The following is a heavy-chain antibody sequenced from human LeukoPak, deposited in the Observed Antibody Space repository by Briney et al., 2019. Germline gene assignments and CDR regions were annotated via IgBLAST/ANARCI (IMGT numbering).Heavy chain of an antibody. CDR2: ISSSSSTI. CDR3: ARNYDFWSGPDYFDY. V-gene: IGHV3-48*01. Sequence: GGSLRLSCAASGFTVNGNYMSWVRQAPGKGLEWVSYISSSSSTIYYADSVKGRFTISRDNAKNSLYLQMNSLRAEDTAVYYCARNYDFWSGPDYFDYWGQGTLVTVSS. CDR1: GFTVNGNY. J-gene: IGHJ4*02. D-gene: IGHD3-3*01.